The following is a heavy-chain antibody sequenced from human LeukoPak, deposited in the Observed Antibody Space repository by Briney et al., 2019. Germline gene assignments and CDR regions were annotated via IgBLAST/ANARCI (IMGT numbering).Heavy chain of an antibody. CDR2: IYYSGSA. J-gene: IGHJ4*02. CDR1: GGSISSGDYY. CDR3: ARDVAREYFDY. D-gene: IGHD1-26*01. Sequence: SETLSLTCTVSGGSISSGDYYWSWIRQPPGKGLEWIGYIYYSGSAYYNPSLKSRVTISVDTSKNQFSLKLSSVTAADTAVYYCARDVAREYFDYWGQGTLVTVSS. V-gene: IGHV4-30-4*01.